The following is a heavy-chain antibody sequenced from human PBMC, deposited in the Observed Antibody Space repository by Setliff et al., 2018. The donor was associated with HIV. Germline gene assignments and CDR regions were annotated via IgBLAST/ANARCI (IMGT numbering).Heavy chain of an antibody. CDR3: ARGDTTPIYPNYMDV. D-gene: IGHD2-21*02. CDR2: ISPSGSYI. Sequence: PGGSLRLSCVASGFSFSTYSMNWVRQAPGKGLEWVSSISPSGSYIYYADSMKGRFTISRDNAKNSLYLQMNNLRAEDTAVYYCARGDTTPIYPNYMDVWGKGTTVTVSS. V-gene: IGHV3-21*01. J-gene: IGHJ6*03. CDR1: GFSFSTYS.